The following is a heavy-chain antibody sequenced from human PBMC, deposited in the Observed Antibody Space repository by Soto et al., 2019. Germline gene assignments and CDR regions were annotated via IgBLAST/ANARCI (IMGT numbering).Heavy chain of an antibody. J-gene: IGHJ4*02. Sequence: PGGSLRLSCAASGFTFSSYAMHWVRQAPGKGLEWVAVISYDGSNKYYADSVKGRFTISRDNSKNTLYLQMNSLRAEDTAVYYWERDWMRYMVPVWGQGTLVTVSA. CDR2: ISYDGSNK. CDR3: ERDWMRYMVPV. V-gene: IGHV3-30-3*01. CDR1: GFTFSSYA. D-gene: IGHD1-20*01.